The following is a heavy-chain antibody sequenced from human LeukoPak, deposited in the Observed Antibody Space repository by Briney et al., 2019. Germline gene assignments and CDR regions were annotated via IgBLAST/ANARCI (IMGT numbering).Heavy chain of an antibody. CDR3: SREDY. J-gene: IGHJ4*02. CDR1: GYSFSGYY. CDR2: INFNSGGT. Sequence: GASVKVSCKAAGYSFSGYYIHWVRQAPGQGLEWMGWINFNSGGTNYALKFQGRVTITRDTSSSTVYMEVTRQTSDDTAVYFCSREDYWGQGTLVTVSS. V-gene: IGHV1-2*02.